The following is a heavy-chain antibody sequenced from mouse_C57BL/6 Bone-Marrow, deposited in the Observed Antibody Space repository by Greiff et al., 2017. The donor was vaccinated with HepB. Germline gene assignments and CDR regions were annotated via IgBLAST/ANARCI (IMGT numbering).Heavy chain of an antibody. J-gene: IGHJ4*01. Sequence: QVQLKQPGAELVKPGASVKMSCKASGYTFTSYWITWVKQRPGQGLEWIGDIYPGSGSTNYNEKFKSKATLTVDTSSSTAYMQLSSLTSEDSAVYYCARSGGEGEYYAMDYWGQGTSVTVSS. CDR1: GYTFTSYW. CDR2: IYPGSGST. V-gene: IGHV1-55*01. D-gene: IGHD3-2*02. CDR3: ARSGGEGEYYAMDY.